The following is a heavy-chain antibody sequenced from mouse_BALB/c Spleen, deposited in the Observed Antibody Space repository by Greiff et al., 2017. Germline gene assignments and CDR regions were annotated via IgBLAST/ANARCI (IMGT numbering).Heavy chain of an antibody. V-gene: IGHV1-4*01. D-gene: IGHD2-1*01. CDR3: ARGGNLYYAMDY. J-gene: IGHJ4*01. CDR1: GYTFTSYT. Sequence: VQLQQSGAELARPGASVKMSCKASGYTFTSYTMHWVKQRPGQGLEWIGYINPSSGYTNYNQKFKDKATLTADKSSSTAYMQLSSLTSEDSAVYYCARGGNLYYAMDYWGQGTSVTVSS. CDR2: INPSSGYT.